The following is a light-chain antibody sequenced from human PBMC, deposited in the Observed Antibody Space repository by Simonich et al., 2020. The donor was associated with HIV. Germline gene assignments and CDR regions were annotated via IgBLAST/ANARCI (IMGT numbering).Light chain of an antibody. CDR2: DAS. CDR3: QQYDDWLLLT. CDR1: QSVSSSY. J-gene: IGKJ4*01. Sequence: EIVLTQSPGTLSLSPGERATLSCRASQSVSSSYLAWYQQKPGLAPRLLIYDASSRAPGIPDRFSGSGSGTDFTLTITSMQSEDFAIYYCQQYDDWLLLTFGGGTKVEI. V-gene: IGKV3D-20*01.